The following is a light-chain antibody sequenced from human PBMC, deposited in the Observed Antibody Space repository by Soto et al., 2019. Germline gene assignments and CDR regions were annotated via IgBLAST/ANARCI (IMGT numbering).Light chain of an antibody. CDR3: QSYDSSLSGYV. J-gene: IGLJ1*01. V-gene: IGLV1-40*01. CDR2: ENN. Sequence: QSVLTQPPSVSEAPGQRVTISCTGSSSNIGAGYEAHWYQQFLGTAPKLLIYENNNRPSGVPDRFSGSKSGTSASLAITGLQAEYEAEYYCQSYDSSLSGYVFGTGTKLTVL. CDR1: SSNIGAGYE.